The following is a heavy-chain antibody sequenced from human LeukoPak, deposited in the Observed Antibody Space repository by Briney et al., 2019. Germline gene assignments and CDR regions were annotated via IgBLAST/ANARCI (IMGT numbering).Heavy chain of an antibody. Sequence: SETLSLTCTVXGXXXSSYYWSWIRQPAXXXXXWIGRIYTSGSTNYNPSLKSRVTMSVDTSKNQFSLKLSSVTAADTAVYYCARETQWLVPDDIWGQGTMVTVSS. CDR2: IYTSGST. V-gene: IGHV4-4*07. CDR3: ARETQWLVPDDI. J-gene: IGHJ3*02. CDR1: GXXXSSYY. D-gene: IGHD6-19*01.